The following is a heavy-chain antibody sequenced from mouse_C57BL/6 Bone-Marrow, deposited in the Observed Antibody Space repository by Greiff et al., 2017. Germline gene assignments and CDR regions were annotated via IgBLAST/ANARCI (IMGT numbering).Heavy chain of an antibody. Sequence: EVKLMESGGDLVKPGGSLKLSCAASGFTFSSYGMSWVRQTPDKRLEWVATISSGGSYTYYPASVKGRFTISRDNAKNTLYLQMSSLKSEDTAMYYCARHGFDYWGQGTTLTVSS. CDR3: ARHGFDY. CDR1: GFTFSSYG. CDR2: ISSGGSYT. J-gene: IGHJ2*01. V-gene: IGHV5-6*01.